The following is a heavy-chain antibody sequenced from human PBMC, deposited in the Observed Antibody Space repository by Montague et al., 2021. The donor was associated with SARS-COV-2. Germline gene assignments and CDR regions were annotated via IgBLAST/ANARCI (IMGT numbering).Heavy chain of an antibody. Sequence: SLRLSCAASGFTFSSYSMNWVRQAPGKRLEWVSSISSSSSYIYYADSVKGRFTISRDNAKNSLYLQMNSLRAEDTAVYYCARNLGSGWAFFDYWAREPWSPSPQ. CDR3: ARNLGSGWAFFDY. V-gene: IGHV3-21*01. CDR1: GFTFSSYS. D-gene: IGHD6-19*01. J-gene: IGHJ4*02. CDR2: ISSSSSYI.